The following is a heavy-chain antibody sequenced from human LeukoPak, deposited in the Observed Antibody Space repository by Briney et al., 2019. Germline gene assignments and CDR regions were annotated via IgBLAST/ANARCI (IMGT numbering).Heavy chain of an antibody. V-gene: IGHV4-34*01. CDR2: INHSGST. Sequence: SETLSLTCAVYGGSFSGYYWSWIRQPPGKGLEWIGKINHSGSTNYNPSLKSRVTISVDTSKNQFSLKLSSVTAADTAVYYCARVGDSKVWFDPWGQGTLVTVSS. J-gene: IGHJ5*02. D-gene: IGHD4-11*01. CDR1: GGSFSGYY. CDR3: ARVGDSKVWFDP.